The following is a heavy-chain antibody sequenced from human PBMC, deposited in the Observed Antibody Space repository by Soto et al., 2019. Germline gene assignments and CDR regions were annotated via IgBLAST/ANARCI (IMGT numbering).Heavy chain of an antibody. D-gene: IGHD2-15*01. CDR2: IIPIFGTA. Sequence: QVQLVQSGAEVKKPGSSVKVSCKASGGTFSSYAISWVRQAPGQGLEWMGGIIPIFGTANYAQKFQGRVTITGDESTSTAYMELSSLRSEDTAVYYCARASEGDCSGGSCYSENDYYYGMDVWGQGTTVTVSS. CDR1: GGTFSSYA. CDR3: ARASEGDCSGGSCYSENDYYYGMDV. V-gene: IGHV1-69*01. J-gene: IGHJ6*02.